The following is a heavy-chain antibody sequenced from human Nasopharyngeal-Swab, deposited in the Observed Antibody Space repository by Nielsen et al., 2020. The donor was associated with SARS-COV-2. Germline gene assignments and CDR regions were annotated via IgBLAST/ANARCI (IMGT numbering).Heavy chain of an antibody. CDR2: INPDTDNT. Sequence: ASVQVSCKASGYSFINYGIGWVRQAPGQGLEWMGWINPDTDNTRYAQNLQGRVTMTTDTSSTTAYMELRSLRSDDTAVYYCARSHSSIWYLDYWGQGTLVTVSS. CDR3: ARSHSSIWYLDY. D-gene: IGHD6-13*01. V-gene: IGHV1-18*01. CDR1: GYSFINYG. J-gene: IGHJ4*02.